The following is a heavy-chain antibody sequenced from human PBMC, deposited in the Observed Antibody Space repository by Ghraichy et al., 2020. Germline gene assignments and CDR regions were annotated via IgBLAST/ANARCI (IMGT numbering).Heavy chain of an antibody. Sequence: PLSLTCTVSGGSISSGDYYWSWIRQPPGKGLEWIGYIYYSGSTYYNPSLKSRVTISVDTSKNQFSLKLSSVTAADTAVYYCARGGYCSGGSCAAKWFDPWGQGTLVTVSS. CDR3: ARGGYCSGGSCAAKWFDP. V-gene: IGHV4-30-4*01. D-gene: IGHD2-15*01. CDR2: IYYSGST. CDR1: GGSISSGDYY. J-gene: IGHJ5*02.